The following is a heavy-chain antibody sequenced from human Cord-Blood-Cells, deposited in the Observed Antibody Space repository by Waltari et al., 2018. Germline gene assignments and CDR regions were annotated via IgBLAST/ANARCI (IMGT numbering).Heavy chain of an antibody. CDR2: INHSGST. D-gene: IGHD3-22*01. V-gene: IGHV4-34*01. J-gene: IGHJ4*02. Sequence: QVQLQQWGAGLLKPSETLSLTCAVYGGSFSGYYWRWIRQPPGKGLEWIGEINHSGSTNYNPSLKRRVTISVDTAKNQFSLKLSSVTAADTAVYYCAREPHGRGYYVLDWGQGTLVTVSS. CDR3: AREPHGRGYYVLD. CDR1: GGSFSGYY.